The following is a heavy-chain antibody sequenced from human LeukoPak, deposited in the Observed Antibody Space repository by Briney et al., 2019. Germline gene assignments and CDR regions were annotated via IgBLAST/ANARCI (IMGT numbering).Heavy chain of an antibody. D-gene: IGHD1-26*01. CDR2: IYTGGST. CDR1: GFTASSYY. Sequence: GGSLRLSCAASGFTASSYYMSWVRQAPGKGLEWVSVIYTGGSTYYADSVKGRFTISRDNSKNTLYLQVNSLRAEDTAVYYCATLVGATLGYFYYWGQGTLVTVSS. CDR3: ATLVGATLGYFYY. V-gene: IGHV3-53*01. J-gene: IGHJ4*02.